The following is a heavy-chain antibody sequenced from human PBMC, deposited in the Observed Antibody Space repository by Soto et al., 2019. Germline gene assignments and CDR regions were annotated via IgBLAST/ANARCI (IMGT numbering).Heavy chain of an antibody. Sequence: VGSLRLSCAVSGFTFSRYAIHWVRQAPGKGLEWVAVISRDGSNKYYVDSVKGRFTISRDNSKNTLYLQMNSLRDEDTAVYYCARSRNSAVADSFDFWGQGTLVTVSS. CDR2: ISRDGSNK. CDR1: GFTFSRYA. V-gene: IGHV3-30*04. CDR3: ARSRNSAVADSFDF. J-gene: IGHJ4*02. D-gene: IGHD3-10*01.